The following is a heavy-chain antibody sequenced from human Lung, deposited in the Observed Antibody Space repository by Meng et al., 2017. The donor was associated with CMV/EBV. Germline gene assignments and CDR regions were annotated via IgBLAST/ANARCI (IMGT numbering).Heavy chain of an antibody. D-gene: IGHD3-3*01. CDR1: GGIFSSSA. CDR3: ARSISKYDFWSGYPPFRAP. Sequence: SVKVSCKVSGGIFSSSAISWVRQAPGQGLEWMGRIIPLLDITNYAPNFQGRVTITADKSTSTAYMEMSSLRYDDTAFYYCARSISKYDFWSGYPPFRAPWGQGTXVTVSS. J-gene: IGHJ5*02. CDR2: IIPLLDIT. V-gene: IGHV1-69*04.